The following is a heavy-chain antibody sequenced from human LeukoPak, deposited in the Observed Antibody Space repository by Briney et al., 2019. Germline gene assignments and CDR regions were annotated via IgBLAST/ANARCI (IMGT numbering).Heavy chain of an antibody. V-gene: IGHV3-30*02. CDR2: IWYGGSNK. J-gene: IGHJ4*02. D-gene: IGHD3-22*01. Sequence: GGSLRLSCAASGFTFSSYAMSWVRQAPGKGLEWVAVIWYGGSNKYYADSVKGRFTISRDSSKNTLYLQMNSLRAEDTAVYYCAKSSDSSGYYPFDYWGQGTLVTVSS. CDR1: GFTFSSYA. CDR3: AKSSDSSGYYPFDY.